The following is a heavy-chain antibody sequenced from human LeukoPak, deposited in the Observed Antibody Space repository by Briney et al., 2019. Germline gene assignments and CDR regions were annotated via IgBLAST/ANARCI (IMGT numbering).Heavy chain of an antibody. V-gene: IGHV3-23*01. Sequence: GGSLRLSCAASGFTFSSYAMSWVRQAPGKGLEWVSGFSGSGDNTYYAEYVKGRFTISRDNSKDTLYLQMNSLRAEDTAVYYCARGAPAGPFDAFDIWGQGTMVTVSS. CDR3: ARGAPAGPFDAFDI. CDR1: GFTFSSYA. D-gene: IGHD6-13*01. J-gene: IGHJ3*02. CDR2: FSGSGDNT.